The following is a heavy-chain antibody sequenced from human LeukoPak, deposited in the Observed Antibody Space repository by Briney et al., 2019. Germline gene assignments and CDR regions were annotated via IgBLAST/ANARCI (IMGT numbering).Heavy chain of an antibody. V-gene: IGHV3-48*04. J-gene: IGHJ4*02. D-gene: IGHD3-3*01. CDR3: ARSARLMKGVVEVTALDD. CDR2: ISSSSSTI. CDR1: GFTFSSYS. Sequence: GGSLRLSCAASGFTFSSYSMNWVRQAPGKGLEWVSYISSSSSTIYYADSVKGRFTIARDNAKNSVYLEMNSLRADDTAVYYCARSARLMKGVVEVTALDDWGQGTLVTVSS.